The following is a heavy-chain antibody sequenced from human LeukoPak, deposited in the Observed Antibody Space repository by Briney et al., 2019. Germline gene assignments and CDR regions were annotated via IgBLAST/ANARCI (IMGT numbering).Heavy chain of an antibody. CDR2: IKTNDVGGPT. V-gene: IGHV3-15*01. CDR1: GFTFSNAW. J-gene: IGHJ3*02. Sequence: KPGGSLRLPCAASGFTFSNAWMNWVRQAPGMGLKWVGRIKTNDVGGPTDYAAPVKGRFTISRDDSENTLYLQMNSLKTEDTAMYYCTTNDAFDIWGQGTMVTVSS. CDR3: TTNDAFDI.